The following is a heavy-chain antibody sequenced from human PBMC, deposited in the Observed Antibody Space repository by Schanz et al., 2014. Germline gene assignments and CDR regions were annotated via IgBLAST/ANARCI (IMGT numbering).Heavy chain of an antibody. CDR2: IRYDGSNQ. J-gene: IGHJ4*03. V-gene: IGHV3-30*02. CDR1: GFTFTNLG. Sequence: VQLVESGGALVQPGGSLRLSCAASGFTFTNLGMHWVRRAPGKGLEWVAFIRYDGSNQYYADSVKGRFTISRDNSKNTLSLQMNSLRAEDTAVYYCATETYSSSWCFDYWGQGTTVTVSS. D-gene: IGHD6-13*01. CDR3: ATETYSSSWCFDY.